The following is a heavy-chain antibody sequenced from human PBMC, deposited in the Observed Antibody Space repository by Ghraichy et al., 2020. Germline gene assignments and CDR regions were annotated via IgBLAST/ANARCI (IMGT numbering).Heavy chain of an antibody. D-gene: IGHD2-15*01. Sequence: GGSLRLSCAASGFTFSGSAMHWVRQASGKGLEWVGRIRSKANSYATAYAASVKGRFTISRDDSKNTAYLQMNSLKTEDTAVYYCTSTRRDLCSGGSCYSPYYYYYGMDVWGQGTTVTVSS. V-gene: IGHV3-73*01. CDR2: IRSKANSYAT. J-gene: IGHJ6*02. CDR1: GFTFSGSA. CDR3: TSTRRDLCSGGSCYSPYYYYYGMDV.